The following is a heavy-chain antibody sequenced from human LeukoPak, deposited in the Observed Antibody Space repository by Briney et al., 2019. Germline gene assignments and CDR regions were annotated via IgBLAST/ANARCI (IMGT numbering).Heavy chain of an antibody. D-gene: IGHD1-7*01. CDR3: ARQTGTTRYGMDV. V-gene: IGHV4-59*08. J-gene: IGHJ6*02. CDR2: IYYSGST. Sequence: SETLSLTCTVSGGSISSYYRSWIRQPPGKGLEWIGYIYYSGSTNYNPSLKSRVTISVDTSKNQFSLKLSSVTAADTAVYYCARQTGTTRYGMDVWGQGTTVTVSS. CDR1: GGSISSYY.